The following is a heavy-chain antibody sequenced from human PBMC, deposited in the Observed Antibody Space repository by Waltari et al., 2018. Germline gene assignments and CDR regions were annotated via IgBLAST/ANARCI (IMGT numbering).Heavy chain of an antibody. CDR3: ARLHSANY. CDR2: INADGSEK. J-gene: IGHJ4*02. D-gene: IGHD2-15*01. Sequence: EVQVVESGGDLVQPGGSLGLSCSASGFPFSSYRMTWVRQAPGKGMEWVANINADGSEKEYVDSVKGRFTISRDNAKNSLYLQMNSLRVEDTAVYYCARLHSANYWGQGTLVTVSS. CDR1: GFPFSSYR. V-gene: IGHV3-7*01.